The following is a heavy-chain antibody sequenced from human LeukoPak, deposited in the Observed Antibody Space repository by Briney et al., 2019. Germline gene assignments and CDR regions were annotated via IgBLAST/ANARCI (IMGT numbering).Heavy chain of an antibody. J-gene: IGHJ2*01. D-gene: IGHD5-18*01. CDR3: AKDADTATIIYWYFDL. CDR1: GFTFSAYG. CDR2: ISDDGSNK. Sequence: PGGSLRLSCAASGFTFSAYGMHWVRQAPGKGLEWVAVISDDGSNKYYADSVKDRFTISRDNSKNTLYLQMNSLRLEDTALYYCAKDADTATIIYWYFDLWGRGTLVTVSS. V-gene: IGHV3-30*18.